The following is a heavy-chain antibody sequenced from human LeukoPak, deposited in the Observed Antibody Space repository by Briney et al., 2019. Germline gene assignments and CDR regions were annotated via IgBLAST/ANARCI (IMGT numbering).Heavy chain of an antibody. CDR3: ARDRWTPAVTAWLGLYYYYGMDV. CDR2: ISQTGSFT. J-gene: IGHJ6*02. Sequence: GGSLRLSCAASGFTFSDHYMSWIRQVPGKGLEWVSYISQTGSFTTYADSVKGRFTISRDNAKNSLYLKMHSLRADDTAVYYCARDRWTPAVTAWLGLYYYYGMDVWGQGTTVTVSS. V-gene: IGHV3-11*06. D-gene: IGHD2-21*02. CDR1: GFTFSDHY.